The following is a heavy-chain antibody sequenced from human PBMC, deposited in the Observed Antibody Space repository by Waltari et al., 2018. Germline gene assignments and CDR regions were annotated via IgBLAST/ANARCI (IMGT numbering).Heavy chain of an antibody. Sequence: QLQLQESGPGLVKPSETLSLTCTVSGGSISSSSYYWGWIRQPPGKGLEWIGSIYYSGSTYYHPSLKSRGTISVETSKNQFSLKLSSVTAADTGGYLCARDPLLGTGSSGGMDVWGQGTTVTVSS. V-gene: IGHV4-39*07. CDR2: IYYSGST. J-gene: IGHJ6*02. D-gene: IGHD6-25*01. CDR3: ARDPLLGTGSSGGMDV. CDR1: GGSISSSSYY.